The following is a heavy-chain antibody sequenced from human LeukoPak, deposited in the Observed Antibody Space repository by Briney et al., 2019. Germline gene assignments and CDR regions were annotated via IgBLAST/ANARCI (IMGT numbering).Heavy chain of an antibody. D-gene: IGHD5-12*01. CDR2: IKSKTDGGTT. Sequence: GGSLRLSCAASGFTFSNAWMNWVRKAPGKGLEWVGRIKSKTDGGTTDYAAPVKGRFTISRDDSKNTLYLQMNSLKTEDTAVYYCTTLLPSGYDDDYWGQGTLVTVSS. J-gene: IGHJ4*02. CDR3: TTLLPSGYDDDY. CDR1: GFTFSNAW. V-gene: IGHV3-15*07.